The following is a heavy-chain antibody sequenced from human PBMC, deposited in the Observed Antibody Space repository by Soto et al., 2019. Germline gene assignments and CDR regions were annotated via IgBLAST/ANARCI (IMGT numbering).Heavy chain of an antibody. CDR1: GFSLSTSGVG. CDR3: ALYYDFWSGSVQPFDP. Sequence: QITLKESGPTLVKPTQTLTLTCTFSGFSLSTSGVGVGWIHQPPGKALEWLALIYWNDDKRYSPSLKSRLTITKDTSKNQVVLTMTNMDPVDTATYYCALYYDFWSGSVQPFDPWGQGTLVTVSS. CDR2: IYWNDDK. D-gene: IGHD3-3*01. V-gene: IGHV2-5*01. J-gene: IGHJ5*02.